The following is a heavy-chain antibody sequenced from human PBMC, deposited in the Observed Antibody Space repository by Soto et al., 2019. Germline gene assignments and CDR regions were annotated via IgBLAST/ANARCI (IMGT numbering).Heavy chain of an antibody. CDR1: GFSLSNAKVG. J-gene: IGHJ5*02. Sequence: QVTLKESGPVLVKPTETLTLTCNVSGFSLSNAKVGVSWIRQPPGKALELLAHIFSNDEKSYSTSLKSRLTISKDSSKSQVVLTMTNVDPVDTATYYCAVSAGWFDPWGQGTLVIVSS. V-gene: IGHV2-26*01. CDR2: IFSNDEK. CDR3: AVSAGWFDP.